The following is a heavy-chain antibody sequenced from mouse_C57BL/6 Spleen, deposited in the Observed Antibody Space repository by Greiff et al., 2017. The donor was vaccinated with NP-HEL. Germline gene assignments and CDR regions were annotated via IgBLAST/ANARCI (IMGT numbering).Heavy chain of an antibody. CDR2: ISDGGSYT. D-gene: IGHD2-3*01. V-gene: IGHV5-4*01. CDR1: GFTFSSYA. J-gene: IGHJ4*01. CDR3: ARDLYDYYYAMDY. Sequence: EVKLVESGGGLVKPGGSLKLSCAASGFTFSSYAMSWVRQTPEKRLEWVATISDGGSYTYYPDNVKGRFTISRDNAKNNLYLQMSHLKSEDTAMYYCARDLYDYYYAMDYWGQGTSVTVSS.